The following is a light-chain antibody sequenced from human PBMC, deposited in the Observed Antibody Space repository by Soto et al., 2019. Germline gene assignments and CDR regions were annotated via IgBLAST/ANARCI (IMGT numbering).Light chain of an antibody. V-gene: IGKV1-9*01. J-gene: IGKJ3*01. CDR3: QQLNSYPLFT. Sequence: DIQLTQSPSFLSASVGDRVTITCRASQGISSYLAWYQQKPGKAPKLLIYAASTLQSGVPSRFSGSASGTEFTLPIRSLQPEDFATYYCQQLNSYPLFTFGPGTKVDIK. CDR1: QGISSY. CDR2: AAS.